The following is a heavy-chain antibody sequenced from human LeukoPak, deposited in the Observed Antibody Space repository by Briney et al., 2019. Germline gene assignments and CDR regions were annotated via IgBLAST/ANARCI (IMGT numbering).Heavy chain of an antibody. CDR1: GYTFTSYG. CDR3: AREYYYDSSGYYYTVADY. J-gene: IGHJ4*02. Sequence: ASVKVSCKASGYTFTSYGISWVRQAPGQGLEWMGWISAYNGNTNYAQKLQGRVTMTTDTSTSTAYMELRSLRSDDTAVYYCAREYYYDSSGYYYTVADYWGQGTLVTVSS. V-gene: IGHV1-18*01. D-gene: IGHD3-22*01. CDR2: ISAYNGNT.